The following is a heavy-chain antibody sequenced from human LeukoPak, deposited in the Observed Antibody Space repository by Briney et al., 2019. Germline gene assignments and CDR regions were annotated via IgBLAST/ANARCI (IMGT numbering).Heavy chain of an antibody. CDR3: ATKQWLAPPPDS. Sequence: GGSLRLSCAASGFTFSNYGLTWVRQAPGKGLESVSRINTDGTVTTYADSVKGRFTVSRDNADNTMFLQMNSVRDEDTAVYYCATKQWLAPPPDSWGQGTPVTVSS. CDR2: INTDGTVT. V-gene: IGHV3-74*01. CDR1: GFTFSNYG. J-gene: IGHJ4*02. D-gene: IGHD6-19*01.